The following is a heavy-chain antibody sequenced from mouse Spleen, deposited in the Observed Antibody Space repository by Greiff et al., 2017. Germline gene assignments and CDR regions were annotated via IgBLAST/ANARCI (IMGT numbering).Heavy chain of an antibody. J-gene: IGHJ1*01. Sequence: QVQLQQSGPELVKPGASVKISCKASGYAFSSSWMNWVKQRPGKGLEWIGRIYPGDGDTNYNGKFKGKATLTADKSSSTAYMQLSSLTSEDSAVYFCARRWDGGYFDVWGAGTTVTVSS. CDR1: GYAFSSSW. D-gene: IGHD4-1*01. V-gene: IGHV1-82*01. CDR2: IYPGDGDT. CDR3: ARRWDGGYFDV.